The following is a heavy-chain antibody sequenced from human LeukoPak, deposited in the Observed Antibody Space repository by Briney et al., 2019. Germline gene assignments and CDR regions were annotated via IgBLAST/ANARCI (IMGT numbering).Heavy chain of an antibody. CDR3: AKLGSYYYGSGSHFDY. CDR1: GFTFSSYA. J-gene: IGHJ4*02. V-gene: IGHV3-23*01. CDR2: ISGSGGST. Sequence: GGSLRLSCAASGFTFSSYAMSWVRQAPGKGLEWVSAISGSGGSTYYADSVKGRFTISRDNSKNTLYLQMNSLRAEDTAVYYCAKLGSYYYGSGSHFDYWGQGTLATVSS. D-gene: IGHD3-10*01.